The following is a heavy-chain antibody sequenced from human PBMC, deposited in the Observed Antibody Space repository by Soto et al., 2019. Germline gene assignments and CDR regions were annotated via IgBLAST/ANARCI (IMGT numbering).Heavy chain of an antibody. CDR1: GFTFSSYA. V-gene: IGHV3-23*01. Sequence: EVQLLESGGGLVQPGGSLRLSCAASGFTFSSYAMSWVRQAPGKGLEWVSAISGSGGSTYYADSVKGRFTISRDNSKNTLYLQMNSLRAEDTAVYYCAKAYTSGSYYIDWFDPWGQGTLVTVSS. CDR2: ISGSGGST. J-gene: IGHJ5*02. CDR3: AKAYTSGSYYIDWFDP. D-gene: IGHD1-26*01.